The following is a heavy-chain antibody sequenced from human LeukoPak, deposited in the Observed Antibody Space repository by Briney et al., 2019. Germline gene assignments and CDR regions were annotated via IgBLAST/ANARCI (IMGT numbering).Heavy chain of an antibody. Sequence: GGSLRLSCVASGFTFSSYSMNWVRQAPGKGLEWVSSISSSSSYIYYADSVKGRFTISRDNAKNSLYLQMNSLRAEDTAVYYCAGEGALYDSSGYYYVTFDYWGQGTLVTVSS. CDR1: GFTFSSYS. J-gene: IGHJ4*02. V-gene: IGHV3-21*01. CDR3: AGEGALYDSSGYYYVTFDY. CDR2: ISSSSSYI. D-gene: IGHD3-22*01.